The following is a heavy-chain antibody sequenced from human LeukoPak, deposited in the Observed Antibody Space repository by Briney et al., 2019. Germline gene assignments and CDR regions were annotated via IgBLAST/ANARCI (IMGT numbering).Heavy chain of an antibody. D-gene: IGHD3-22*01. V-gene: IGHV1-2*02. CDR1: GFTFTGYF. J-gene: IGHJ4*02. CDR2: IHPNNGGT. Sequence: ASVKVSCKASGFTFTGYFIHWVRQAPGQGLEWMGWIHPNNGGTKYAQKFQGRVTMTRDTSINTDYMELSRLRSDDTAVYYCASVYYYDSSGFDYWGQGTLVTVSS. CDR3: ASVYYYDSSGFDY.